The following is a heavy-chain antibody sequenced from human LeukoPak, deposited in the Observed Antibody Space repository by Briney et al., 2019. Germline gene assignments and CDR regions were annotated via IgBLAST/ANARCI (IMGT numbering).Heavy chain of an antibody. Sequence: GGSLRLSCAASGFTFSSYAMHWVRQAPGKGLEWVAVISYDGSNKYYADSVKGRFTISRDNSKNTLYLQMNSLRAEDTAVYYCARDLWTMVRGAPGWFDPWGQGTLVTVSS. CDR1: GFTFSSYA. D-gene: IGHD3-10*01. V-gene: IGHV3-30-3*01. CDR2: ISYDGSNK. CDR3: ARDLWTMVRGAPGWFDP. J-gene: IGHJ5*02.